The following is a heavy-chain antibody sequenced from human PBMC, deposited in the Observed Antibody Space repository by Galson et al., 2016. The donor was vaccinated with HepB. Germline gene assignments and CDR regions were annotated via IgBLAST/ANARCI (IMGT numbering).Heavy chain of an antibody. Sequence: ETLSLTCTVSGASVSSGSYYWSWIRQPPGKGLEWIGYIYYSGSTNYNPSLKSRVTISVDTSKNQFSLKLNSVTAADTAVYYCARDQYSSSSEFDYWGQGTLVTVSS. D-gene: IGHD6-13*01. V-gene: IGHV4-61*01. CDR1: GASVSSGSYY. CDR2: IYYSGST. CDR3: ARDQYSSSSEFDY. J-gene: IGHJ4*02.